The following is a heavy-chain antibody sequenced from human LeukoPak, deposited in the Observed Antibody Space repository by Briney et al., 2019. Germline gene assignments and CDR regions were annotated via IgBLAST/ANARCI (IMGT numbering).Heavy chain of an antibody. D-gene: IGHD3-16*01. CDR2: INHSGST. V-gene: IGHV4-34*01. Sequence: PSETLSLTCAVYGGSFSGYYWSWIRRPPGKGLEWIGEINHSGSTNYNPSLKSRVTISVDTSKSQFSLKLSSVTAADTAVYYCARGSDSHAWRLGSWGQGTLVTVSS. CDR3: ARGSDSHAWRLGS. CDR1: GGSFSGYY. J-gene: IGHJ4*02.